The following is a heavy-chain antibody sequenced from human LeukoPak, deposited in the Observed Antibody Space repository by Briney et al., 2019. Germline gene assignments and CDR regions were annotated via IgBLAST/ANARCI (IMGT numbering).Heavy chain of an antibody. Sequence: ASVKVSCKASGYTFTSYYMHWVRQAPGQGLEWMGIINPSGGSTSYAQKFQGRVTMTRDTSTSTVYMELSSLRSEDTAVYYCARVGCSGGSCYPRVHHFDYWGQGTLVTVSS. CDR3: ARVGCSGGSCYPRVHHFDY. CDR2: INPSGGST. D-gene: IGHD2-15*01. CDR1: GYTFTSYY. J-gene: IGHJ4*02. V-gene: IGHV1-46*01.